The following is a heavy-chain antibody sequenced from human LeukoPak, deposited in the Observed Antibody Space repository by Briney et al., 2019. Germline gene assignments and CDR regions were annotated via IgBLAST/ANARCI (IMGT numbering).Heavy chain of an antibody. CDR1: GFTFSTYV. D-gene: IGHD3-9*01. V-gene: IGHV3-48*03. CDR3: ARGYFDWSFDAFDI. J-gene: IGHJ3*02. Sequence: GGSLRLSCAASGFTFSTYVMNWVRQAPGKGLEWVSYISSSGSTIYYADSVKGRFTISRDNAKNSLYLQMNSLRAEDTAVYYCARGYFDWSFDAFDIWGQGTMVTVSS. CDR2: ISSSGSTI.